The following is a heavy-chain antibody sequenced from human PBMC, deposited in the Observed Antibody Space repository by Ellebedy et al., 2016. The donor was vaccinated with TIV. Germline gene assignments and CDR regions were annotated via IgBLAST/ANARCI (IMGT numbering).Heavy chain of an antibody. V-gene: IGHV3-64D*06. CDR2: ISSNGGST. D-gene: IGHD2-2*01. CDR1: GFTFSSYA. Sequence: PGGSLRLSCSASGFTFSSYAMHWVRQAPGKGLEYVSAISSNGGSTYYADSVKGRFTISRDNSKNTLYLQMSSLRAEDTAVYYCVKDIVGVPAALDYWGQGTLVTVSS. CDR3: VKDIVGVPAALDY. J-gene: IGHJ4*02.